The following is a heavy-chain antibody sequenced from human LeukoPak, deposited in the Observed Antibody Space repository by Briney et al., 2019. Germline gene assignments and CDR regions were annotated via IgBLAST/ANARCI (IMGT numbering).Heavy chain of an antibody. CDR2: ISSGSSTM. Sequence: GGPLRLSCAASGFTFSSYGMNWVRQAPGKGLEWVSYISSGSSTMYYADSVKGRFTISRDNAKNSLYLQMNSLRAEDTAVYYCARDPGTYYYYYMDVWGKGTTVTVSS. J-gene: IGHJ6*03. CDR1: GFTFSSYG. V-gene: IGHV3-48*01. CDR3: ARDPGTYYYYYMDV.